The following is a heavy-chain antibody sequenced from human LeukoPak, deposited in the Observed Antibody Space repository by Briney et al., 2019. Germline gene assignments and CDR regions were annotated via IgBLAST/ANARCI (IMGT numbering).Heavy chain of an antibody. D-gene: IGHD3-22*01. CDR2: IYPGDSDT. Sequence: GESLKISCKGSGYSFTNYWIGWVRQMPGKGLEWVGIIYPGDSDTRYSPSFQGQVTISADKSISTAYLQWSSPKASDTAMYYCARSTLYYYYDSSGYYTGYFDYWGQGTLVTVSS. CDR3: ARSTLYYYYDSSGYYTGYFDY. J-gene: IGHJ4*02. V-gene: IGHV5-51*01. CDR1: GYSFTNYW.